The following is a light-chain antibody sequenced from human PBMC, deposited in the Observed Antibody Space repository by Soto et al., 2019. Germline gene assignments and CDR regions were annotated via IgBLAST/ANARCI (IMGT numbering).Light chain of an antibody. J-gene: IGKJ1*01. V-gene: IGKV3-15*01. CDR3: QQYNKWWT. CDR2: RAS. CDR1: QSVSIL. Sequence: EIVLTQPPATLSVSPGERATLSFRASQSVSILLAWYQQKPGQAPRLLIYRASTRATGVPARFSGSGSGTEFTLTISSLQSEDFGVYYCQQYNKWWTFGQGTKVDIK.